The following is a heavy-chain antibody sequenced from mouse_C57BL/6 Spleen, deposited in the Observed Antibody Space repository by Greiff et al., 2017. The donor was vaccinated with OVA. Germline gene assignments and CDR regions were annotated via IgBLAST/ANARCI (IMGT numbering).Heavy chain of an antibody. CDR1: GFTFTDYY. CDR3: ARSYGNYWYFDV. D-gene: IGHD2-1*01. V-gene: IGHV7-3*01. Sequence: EVKVEESGGGLVQPGGSLSLSCAASGFTFTDYYMSWVRQPPGKALEWLGFIRNKANGYTTEYSASVKGRFTISRDNSQSILYLQMNALRAEDSATYYCARSYGNYWYFDVWGTGTTVTVSS. J-gene: IGHJ1*03. CDR2: IRNKANGYTT.